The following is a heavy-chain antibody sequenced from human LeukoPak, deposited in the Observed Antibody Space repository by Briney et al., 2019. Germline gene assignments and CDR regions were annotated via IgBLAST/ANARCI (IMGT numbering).Heavy chain of an antibody. CDR1: GFTFSSYA. Sequence: PGGSLRLSCAASGFTFSSYAMSWVRQTPGKGLEWVSAISGSGGSTYYADSVKGRFTISRDSSKNTLYLQMNSLRAEDTAVYYCXXXXXXXXYDTSGYPDYWGQGTLVTVSS. D-gene: IGHD3-22*01. V-gene: IGHV3-23*01. CDR3: XXXXXXXXYDTSGYPDY. J-gene: IGHJ4*02. CDR2: ISGSGGST.